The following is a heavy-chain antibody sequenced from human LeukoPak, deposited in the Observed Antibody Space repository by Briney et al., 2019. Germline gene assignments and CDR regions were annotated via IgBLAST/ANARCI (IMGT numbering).Heavy chain of an antibody. Sequence: QPGGSLRLSCAASGFTFSSHGMHWVRQAPGKGLEWVAVISYDGSNKYYADSVKGRFTISRDNSKNTLYLQMNSLRAEDTAVYYCATAGDAIDSVMIWDFWGQGTLVTVSS. D-gene: IGHD3/OR15-3a*01. CDR2: ISYDGSNK. CDR3: ATAGDAIDSVMIWDF. CDR1: GFTFSSHG. V-gene: IGHV3-30*03. J-gene: IGHJ4*02.